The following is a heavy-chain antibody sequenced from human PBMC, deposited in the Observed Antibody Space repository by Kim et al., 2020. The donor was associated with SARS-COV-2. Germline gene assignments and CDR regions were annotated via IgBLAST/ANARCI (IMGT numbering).Heavy chain of an antibody. CDR3: ARGPVRGVIIAQFDY. D-gene: IGHD3-10*02. V-gene: IGHV1-46*01. Sequence: ASVKVSCKASGYTFTSYYMHWVRQAPGQGLEWMGIINPSGGSTSYAQKFQGRVTMTRDTSTSTVYMELSSLRSEDTAVYYCARGPVRGVIIAQFDYWGQGTLVTVSS. J-gene: IGHJ4*02. CDR2: INPSGGST. CDR1: GYTFTSYY.